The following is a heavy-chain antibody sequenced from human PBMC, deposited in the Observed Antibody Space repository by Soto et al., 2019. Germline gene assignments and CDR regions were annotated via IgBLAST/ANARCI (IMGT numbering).Heavy chain of an antibody. J-gene: IGHJ4*02. D-gene: IGHD3-10*01. CDR1: GFTFSSYA. CDR2: ISGSGGST. CDR3: AKVGELYYGSGSSSYFDY. Sequence: GGSLRLSCAASGFTFSSYAMSWVRQAPGKGLEWVSAISGSGGSTYYADSVKGRFTISRDNSKNTLYLQMNSLRAEDTAVYYCAKVGELYYGSGSSSYFDYWGQGTLVTVSS. V-gene: IGHV3-23*01.